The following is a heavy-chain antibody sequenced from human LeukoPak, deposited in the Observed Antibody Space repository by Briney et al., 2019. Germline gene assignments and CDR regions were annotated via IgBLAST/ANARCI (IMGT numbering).Heavy chain of an antibody. D-gene: IGHD6-19*01. Sequence: GSLRLSCAASGFTFSSYAMHWVCLSPGKGLEYVSGISSNGGTTSYADSVQGRFTISRDNSKNTLYLQMGSLRGEDMAVYYCAKVGSGWPGYYFDYWGQGTLVTVSS. CDR3: AKVGSGWPGYYFDY. V-gene: IGHV3-64*02. J-gene: IGHJ4*02. CDR1: GFTFSSYA. CDR2: ISSNGGTT.